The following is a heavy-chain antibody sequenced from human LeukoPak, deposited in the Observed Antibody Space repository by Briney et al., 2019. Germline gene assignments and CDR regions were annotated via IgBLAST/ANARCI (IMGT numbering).Heavy chain of an antibody. J-gene: IGHJ6*03. CDR3: AKARLGYCVSASCPTDYYYYMDV. V-gene: IGHV3-23*01. Sequence: GGSLRLSCAASGFTFSSYAMGWVRQAPGKGLEWVSVISGSGGSTYYADSVKGRFTISRDNSQNTLYLQMNSLRAEDSAVYYCAKARLGYCVSASCPTDYYYYMDVWGRGTTVTVSS. CDR1: GFTFSSYA. CDR2: ISGSGGST. D-gene: IGHD2-2*01.